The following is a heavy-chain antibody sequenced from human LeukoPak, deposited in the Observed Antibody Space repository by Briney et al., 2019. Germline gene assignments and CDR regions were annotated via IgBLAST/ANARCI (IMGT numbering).Heavy chain of an antibody. D-gene: IGHD2-15*01. CDR3: AGASGGGGNCYSFRGMFDA. V-gene: IGHV4-59*02. J-gene: IGHJ5*02. CDR2: IYYSGST. CDR1: GGSVSSYY. Sequence: SETLSLTCTVSGGSVSSYYWSWIRQPPGKGLEWIGYIYYSGSTNYNPSLKSRVTISVDTSKNQFSLNLSSVTAADTAVYYCAGASGGGGNCYSFRGMFDAWGQGTLVTVSS.